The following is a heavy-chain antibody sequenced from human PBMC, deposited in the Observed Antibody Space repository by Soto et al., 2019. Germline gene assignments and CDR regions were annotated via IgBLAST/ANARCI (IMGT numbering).Heavy chain of an antibody. V-gene: IGHV3-23*01. CDR2: ISPDGDT. Sequence: EVQLLESGGDLVQPGGSLRLSCVASGFTFSGYAMTWARQAPGKGLEWVSTISPDGDTHYADSVKGRFTISRDNAKDTLFIEMNSLRAEDTAVYYCAKDPSTGYADHWGQGTLVTVSS. CDR1: GFTFSGYA. J-gene: IGHJ4*02. CDR3: AKDPSTGYADH. D-gene: IGHD3-9*01.